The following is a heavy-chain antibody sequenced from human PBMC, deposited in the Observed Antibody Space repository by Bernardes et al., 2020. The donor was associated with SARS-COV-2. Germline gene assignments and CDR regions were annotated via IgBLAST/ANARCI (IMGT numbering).Heavy chain of an antibody. V-gene: IGHV1-18*01. CDR1: GYTFTSYG. CDR3: ARSNFGDYDDAFDI. CDR2: ISNYNGKT. J-gene: IGHJ3*02. Sequence: ASLKLSCKASGYTFTSYGISWVRRAPGQGLEWMGWISNYNGKTTYAQKVQGRVTMTTDTSTSTAYMELRNLRSDDTAVYYCARSNFGDYDDAFDIWGQGTMVTGSA. D-gene: IGHD4-17*01.